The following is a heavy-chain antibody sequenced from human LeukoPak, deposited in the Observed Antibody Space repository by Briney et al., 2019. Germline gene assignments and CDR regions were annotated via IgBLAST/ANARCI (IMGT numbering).Heavy chain of an antibody. D-gene: IGHD2-2*01. Sequence: GGSLRPSCAASGFTISSNYMSWVRQAPGKGLEWVSVIHSGGITYYADSVEGRFTISRDNSKNTLYLQMNSLRAEDTAVYYCARSIPAAGIDFWGQGTLVTVSS. CDR2: IHSGGIT. CDR3: ARSIPAAGIDF. V-gene: IGHV3-53*01. J-gene: IGHJ4*02. CDR1: GFTISSNY.